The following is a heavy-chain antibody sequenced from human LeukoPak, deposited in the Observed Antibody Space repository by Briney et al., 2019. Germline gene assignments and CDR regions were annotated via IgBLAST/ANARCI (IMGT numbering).Heavy chain of an antibody. CDR2: IYHTGST. Sequence: SETLSLTCTVSGDSISSGGHYWSWIRQPPGKGLEWIEYIYHTGSTYYNPSLKSRLTISVDRPKNQFSLKLTSVTAADTAVYYCARVGSFEPGTNGFDIWGQGTRVTVSS. CDR1: GDSISSGGHY. J-gene: IGHJ3*02. D-gene: IGHD1-14*01. CDR3: ARVGSFEPGTNGFDI. V-gene: IGHV4-30-2*01.